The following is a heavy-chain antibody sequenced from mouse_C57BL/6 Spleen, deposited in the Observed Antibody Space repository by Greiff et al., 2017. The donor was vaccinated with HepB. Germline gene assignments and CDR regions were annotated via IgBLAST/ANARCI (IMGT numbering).Heavy chain of an antibody. CDR2: IYPGDGDT. J-gene: IGHJ2*01. Sequence: QVQLQQSGPELVKPGASVKISCKASGYAFSSSWMNWVKQRPGKGLEWIGRIYPGDGDTNYNGKFKGKATLTADKSSSTAYMQLSSLTSEDSAVYFCVTPYFDYWGQGTTLTVSS. V-gene: IGHV1-82*01. CDR3: VTPYFDY. CDR1: GYAFSSSW.